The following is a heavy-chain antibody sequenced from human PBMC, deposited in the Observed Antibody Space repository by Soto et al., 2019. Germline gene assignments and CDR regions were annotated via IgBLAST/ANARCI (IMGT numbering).Heavy chain of an antibody. CDR1: GYTFTGYY. CDR3: ARGTPLYDFWSAGTQRYGMDV. Sequence: QVQLVQSGAEVKKPGASVKVSCKASGYTFTGYYMHWVRQAPGQGLEWMGWINPNSGGTNYAQKFQGWVTMTRDTSISTAYMEPSRLRSDDTAVDYCARGTPLYDFWSAGTQRYGMDVWRQGTTVTVSS. J-gene: IGHJ6*02. V-gene: IGHV1-2*04. CDR2: INPNSGGT. D-gene: IGHD3-3*01.